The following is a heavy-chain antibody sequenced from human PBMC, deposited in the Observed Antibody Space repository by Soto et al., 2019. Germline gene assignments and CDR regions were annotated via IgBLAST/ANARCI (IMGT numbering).Heavy chain of an antibody. CDR3: ARTLDYYGMDV. J-gene: IGHJ6*02. V-gene: IGHV4-38-2*01. CDR1: GYSIGSGYY. CDR2: IYHAGSV. Sequence: SETLSLTCAVSGYSIGSGYYWAWIRQSPGKGLEWIGSIYHAGSVYYNPSLNGRVALSMDTSKNHFSLKLTSVTAADTAVYYCARTLDYYGMDVWGQGTTVTVSS.